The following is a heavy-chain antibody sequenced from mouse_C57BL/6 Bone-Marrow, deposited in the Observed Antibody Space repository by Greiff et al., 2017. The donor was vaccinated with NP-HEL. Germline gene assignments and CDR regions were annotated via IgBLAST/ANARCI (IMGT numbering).Heavy chain of an antibody. CDR3: ARDAHDCYFDV. J-gene: IGHJ1*03. CDR1: GFTFSDFY. V-gene: IGHV7-1*01. Sequence: EVMLVESGGGLVQPGRSLRLSCATSGFTFSDFYMEWVRQAPGKGLEWIAASRHKANDYTTEYSASVKGRFIVTRATSKSILYLQMNALRAEYTAIYYCARDAHDCYFDVWGTGTTVTVSS. CDR2: SRHKANDYTT.